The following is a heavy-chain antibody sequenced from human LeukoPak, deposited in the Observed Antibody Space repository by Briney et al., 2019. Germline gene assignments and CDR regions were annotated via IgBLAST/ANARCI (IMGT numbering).Heavy chain of an antibody. D-gene: IGHD6-13*01. CDR3: ARDPPIAAAGRYNWFDP. CDR2: IYHSGST. V-gene: IGHV4-38-2*02. Sequence: SETLSLTCTVSGYSISSGYYWGWIRQPPGKGLEWIGSIYHSGSTYYNPSLKSRVTISVDKSKNQFSLKLSSVTAADTAVYYCARDPPIAAAGRYNWFDPWGQGTLVTVSS. CDR1: GYSISSGYY. J-gene: IGHJ5*02.